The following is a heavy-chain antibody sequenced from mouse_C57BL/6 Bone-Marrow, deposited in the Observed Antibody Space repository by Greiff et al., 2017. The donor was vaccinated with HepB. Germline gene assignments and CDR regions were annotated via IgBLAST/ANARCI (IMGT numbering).Heavy chain of an antibody. CDR1: GFSLTSYG. CDR3: ARKGDSSGYLYAMDY. V-gene: IGHV2-2*01. CDR2: IWSGGST. Sequence: VKLQESGPGLVQPSQSLSITCTVSGFSLTSYGVHWVRQSPGKGLEWLGVIWSGGSTDYNAAFISRLSISKDNSKSQVFFKMNSLQADDTAIYYCARKGDSSGYLYAMDYWGQGTSVTVSS. J-gene: IGHJ4*01. D-gene: IGHD3-2*02.